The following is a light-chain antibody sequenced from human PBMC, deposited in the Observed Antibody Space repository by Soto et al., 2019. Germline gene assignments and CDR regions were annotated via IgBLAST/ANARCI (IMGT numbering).Light chain of an antibody. CDR1: SSDVGYNY. V-gene: IGLV2-14*01. CDR2: EVS. J-gene: IGLJ2*01. CDR3: SSYTGSSTLV. Sequence: QSVLTQPASVSGSPGQSITISCTGTSSDVGYNYVSWYQHHPGKAPKLMIYEVSNRPSGVSNRFSGSKSGNTASLTISGLQAEDEADYYCSSYTGSSTLVFGGGTKLTVL.